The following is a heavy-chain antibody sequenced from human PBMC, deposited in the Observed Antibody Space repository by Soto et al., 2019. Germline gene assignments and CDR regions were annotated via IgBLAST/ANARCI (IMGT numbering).Heavy chain of an antibody. J-gene: IGHJ4*02. CDR2: VWHDGGNK. CDR1: GFTFSSYG. V-gene: IGHV3-33*01. CDR3: ARDGDVNTGFGKDY. Sequence: GVSLRLSCAASGFTFSSYGMHWVRQARGKGLEWVAFVWHDGGNKFYAESVKGRSTTSRDNSKNTLYLQMTSLSAEDTAMYYCARDGDVNTGFGKDYWGQGTLVTVSS. D-gene: IGHD3-16*01.